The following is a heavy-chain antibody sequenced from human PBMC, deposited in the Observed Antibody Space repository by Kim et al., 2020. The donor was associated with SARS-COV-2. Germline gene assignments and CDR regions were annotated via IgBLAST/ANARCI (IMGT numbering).Heavy chain of an antibody. CDR2: INTNTGNP. Sequence: ASVKVSCKASGYTFTSYAMNWVRQAPGQGLEWMGWINTNTGNPTYAQGFTGRFVFSLDTSVSTAYLQISSLKAEDTAVYYCAREDQYYYYYGMDVWGQGTTVTFSS. J-gene: IGHJ6*02. CDR3: AREDQYYYYYGMDV. CDR1: GYTFTSYA. D-gene: IGHD2-2*01. V-gene: IGHV7-4-1*02.